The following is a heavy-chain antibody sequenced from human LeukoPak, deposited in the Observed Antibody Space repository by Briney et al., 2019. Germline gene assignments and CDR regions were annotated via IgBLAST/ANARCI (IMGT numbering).Heavy chain of an antibody. CDR2: IQYDGSKK. Sequence: GGSMRLSCVASGFTFSSNGMHWVRQAPGKGLEWVTFIQYDGSKKYYADSVKGRFTISRDNSKNTLYLHINSLRAEDTAVYYCVKDNPLDYWGQGTLVIVSS. CDR1: GFTFSSNG. D-gene: IGHD1-14*01. CDR3: VKDNPLDY. V-gene: IGHV3-30*02. J-gene: IGHJ4*02.